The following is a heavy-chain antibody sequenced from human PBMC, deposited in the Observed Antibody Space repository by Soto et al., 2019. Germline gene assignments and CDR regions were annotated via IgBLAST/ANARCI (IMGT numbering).Heavy chain of an antibody. CDR1: GFTFSSYG. V-gene: IGHV3-33*01. CDR2: IWYDGSNK. Sequence: QVQLVESGGGVVQPGRSLRLSCAASGFTFSSYGMHWVRQAPGKGLEWVAVIWYDGSNKYYADSVKGRFTISRDNSKNTRYLQMNSLRDEDTAVYYCARDFWVLYTAMVYWYFDLWGRGTLVTVSS. CDR3: ARDFWVLYTAMVYWYFDL. J-gene: IGHJ2*01. D-gene: IGHD5-18*01.